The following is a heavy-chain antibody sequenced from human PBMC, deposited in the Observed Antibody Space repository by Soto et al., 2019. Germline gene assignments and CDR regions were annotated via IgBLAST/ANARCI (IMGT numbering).Heavy chain of an antibody. Sequence: GGSLRLSCAASGFTFNNYAMSWVRQAPGKGLEWVSGISGSGGSTNYADSVKGRFTISRDNSKNTLFLLMNSLRAEDTAVYYCAKACSGDWYFDLWGRGTRVTVSS. V-gene: IGHV3-23*01. D-gene: IGHD2-15*01. CDR2: ISGSGGST. CDR3: AKACSGDWYFDL. CDR1: GFTFNNYA. J-gene: IGHJ2*01.